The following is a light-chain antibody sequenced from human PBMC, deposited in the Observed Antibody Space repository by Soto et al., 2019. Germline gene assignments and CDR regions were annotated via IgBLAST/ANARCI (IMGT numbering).Light chain of an antibody. CDR2: LDSDGSH. CDR1: SRHSSYA. Sequence: QPVLTQSPSASASLGASVKLTCTLSSRHSSYAIAWHQQQPEKGPRYLMKLDSDGSHTKGDAIPDRFSGSSSGAERYLTISSLQSEDEADYYCQTWGTGSHVVFGGGTKLTVL. CDR3: QTWGTGSHVV. J-gene: IGLJ2*01. V-gene: IGLV4-69*01.